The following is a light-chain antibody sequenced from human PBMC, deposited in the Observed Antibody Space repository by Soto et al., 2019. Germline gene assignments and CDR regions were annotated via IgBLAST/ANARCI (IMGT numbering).Light chain of an antibody. CDR3: QQYDQWPIT. CDR1: QSVTVN. CDR2: GAS. V-gene: IGKV3-15*01. J-gene: IGKJ5*01. Sequence: TQSPSTLSLSPGEGVTLSFSASQSVTVNSLAWYQQKPGQAPRLLIYGASARALGIPDRFSGSGSGTEFSFTVTSLQSEDFAVYYCQQYDQWPITFGQGTRLEIK.